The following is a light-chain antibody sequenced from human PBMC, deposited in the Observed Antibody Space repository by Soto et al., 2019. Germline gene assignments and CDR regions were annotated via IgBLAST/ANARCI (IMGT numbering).Light chain of an antibody. CDR2: DVS. CDR1: SNDVGGYNY. Sequence: QSVLTQPRSVSGSPGQSVTISCTGTSNDVGGYNYVSWYQQNPGKAPKLMIYDVSKRPSGVPDRFSGSKSDNTASLTISGLQAVDEADYYCCSYAGTYTFVVFGGGTKLTVL. V-gene: IGLV2-11*01. J-gene: IGLJ2*01. CDR3: CSYAGTYTFVV.